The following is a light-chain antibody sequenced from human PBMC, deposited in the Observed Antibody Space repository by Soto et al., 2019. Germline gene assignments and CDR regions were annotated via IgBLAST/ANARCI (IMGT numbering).Light chain of an antibody. CDR2: GAS. V-gene: IGKV3-15*01. J-gene: IGKJ1*01. CDR3: QQYGSSYPWT. Sequence: ESVVAQAGGSMSESPGERSSPSCRASQSVRSNLAWYQQKPGQAPRLLIYGASTRATGIPARFSGSGSGTEFTLTISSLQSEDFAVYYCQQYGSSYPWTFAQGAKV. CDR1: QSVRSN.